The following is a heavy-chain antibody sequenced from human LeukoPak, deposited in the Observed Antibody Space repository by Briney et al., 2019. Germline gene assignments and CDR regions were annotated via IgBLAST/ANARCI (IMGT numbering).Heavy chain of an antibody. CDR2: IIPIFGTA. Sequence: GASVKVSCKASGGTFSSYAISWVRQAPGQGLEWMGGIIPIFGTANYAQKFQGRVTITADESTSTAYMELSSLRSEDTAVYYCAGSNNHYYHSSHYWGQGTLVTVSS. CDR1: GGTFSSYA. J-gene: IGHJ4*02. CDR3: AGSNNHYYHSSHY. D-gene: IGHD3-22*01. V-gene: IGHV1-69*13.